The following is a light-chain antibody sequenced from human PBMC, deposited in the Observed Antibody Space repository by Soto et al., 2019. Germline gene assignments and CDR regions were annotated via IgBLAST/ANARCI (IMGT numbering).Light chain of an antibody. J-gene: IGKJ5*01. V-gene: IGKV3-20*01. CDR2: GTS. Sequence: VLTHAPGTLSLSLGEIATLSGRASERIYSAYLGWYQQKPGQAPRLLIYGTSSRATGIPDRFSGSGSGTDFTLTISRLEPEDFAVYYCQQYGNSPITFGQGTRLEIK. CDR1: ERIYSAY. CDR3: QQYGNSPIT.